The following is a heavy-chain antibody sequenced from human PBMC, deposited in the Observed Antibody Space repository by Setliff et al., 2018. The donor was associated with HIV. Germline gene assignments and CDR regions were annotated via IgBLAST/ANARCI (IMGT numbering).Heavy chain of an antibody. CDR1: GFPVSSNY. Sequence: GGSLRLSCAASGFPVSSNYVSWVRQAPGKGLEWVGLLKSKGGGGTTDYAAPVKDRFTISRDDSKNTLFLQMNSLKTEDTAVYYCTADISGVGGVAGTADYWGQGTQVTVSS. V-gene: IGHV3-15*01. J-gene: IGHJ4*02. CDR3: TADISGVGGVAGTADY. CDR2: LKSKGGGGTT. D-gene: IGHD6-19*01.